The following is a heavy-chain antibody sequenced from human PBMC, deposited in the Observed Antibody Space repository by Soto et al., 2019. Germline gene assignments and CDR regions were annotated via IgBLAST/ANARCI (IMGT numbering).Heavy chain of an antibody. CDR1: GSTFSNDW. Sequence: GGSLRLSCAVSGSTFSNDWMHWVRQAPGKGLVWVSHINSDGSSTNYADFVKGRFTIARGNAKNTVYLQMNSLRAEDTAVYYCARDRSSSLDVWGQGTTVTVSS. CDR2: INSDGSST. CDR3: ARDRSSSLDV. J-gene: IGHJ6*02. V-gene: IGHV3-74*01.